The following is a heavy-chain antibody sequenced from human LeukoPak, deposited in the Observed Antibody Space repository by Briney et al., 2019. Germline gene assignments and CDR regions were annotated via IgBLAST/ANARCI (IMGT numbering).Heavy chain of an antibody. Sequence: GASVKVSCKASGYTFTGYYMHWVRQAPGQGLEWMGWINPNSGGTNYAQKFQGRATMTRDTSISTAYMELSRLRSDDTAVYYCARAVSSSFVPFDYWGQGTLVTVSS. D-gene: IGHD6-6*01. V-gene: IGHV1-2*02. CDR3: ARAVSSSFVPFDY. CDR1: GYTFTGYY. J-gene: IGHJ4*02. CDR2: INPNSGGT.